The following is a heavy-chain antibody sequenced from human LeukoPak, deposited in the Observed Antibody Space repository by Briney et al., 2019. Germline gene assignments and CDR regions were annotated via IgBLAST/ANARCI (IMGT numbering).Heavy chain of an antibody. D-gene: IGHD2-15*01. CDR3: AKDRGGYCSGGSCQGAFHY. J-gene: IGHJ4*02. V-gene: IGHV3-23*01. CDR1: GFIFSTYD. CDR2: ISGSGGTT. Sequence: GGSLRLSCAASGFIFSTYDMSWVRQAPGEGLEWVSGISGSGGTTYDADSVKGRFTISRDNSKNTLYLQMNSLRAEDTAVYYCAKDRGGYCSGGSCQGAFHYWGQGTLVTVSS.